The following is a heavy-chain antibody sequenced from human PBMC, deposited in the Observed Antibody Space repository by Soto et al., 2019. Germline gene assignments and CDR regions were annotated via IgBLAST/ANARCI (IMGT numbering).Heavy chain of an antibody. CDR3: ARRPAYSYYYDSSGYLDY. CDR1: GGSISNDDYY. D-gene: IGHD3-22*01. V-gene: IGHV4-30-4*01. J-gene: IGHJ4*02. CDR2: IYYSGST. Sequence: SETLSLTCTVSGGSISNDDYYWSWIHQPPGKGLEWIGYIYYSGSTYYNPSLKSRVTISVDTSKNQFSLKLSSVTAADTAVYYCARRPAYSYYYDSSGYLDYWGQGTLVTVSS.